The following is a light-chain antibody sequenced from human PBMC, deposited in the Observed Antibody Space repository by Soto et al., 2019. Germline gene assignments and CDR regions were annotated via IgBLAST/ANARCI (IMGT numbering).Light chain of an antibody. J-gene: IGKJ3*01. CDR1: QSVSNY. CDR2: DAS. Sequence: DIVLTQSPATLSLSPGERATLSCRASQSVSNYLAWYQQKPGQAPRLLIYDASNRATGIPARFSGSGSGTDFTLTIRRLEPEDVAVYYCQQRSNWPSFGPGTKVDIK. CDR3: QQRSNWPS. V-gene: IGKV3-11*01.